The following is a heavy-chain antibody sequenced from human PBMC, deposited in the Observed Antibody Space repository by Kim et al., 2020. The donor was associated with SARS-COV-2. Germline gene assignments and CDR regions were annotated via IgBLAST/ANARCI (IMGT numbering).Heavy chain of an antibody. V-gene: IGHV3-23*01. CDR3: AKGGGVFPYFDWLLVDAFDI. CDR2: ISGSGGST. CDR1: GFTFSSYA. Sequence: GGSLRLSCAASGFTFSSYAMSWVRQAPGKGLEWVSAISGSGGSTYYADSVKGRFTISRDNSKNTLYLQMNSLGAEDTAVYYCAKGGGVFPYFDWLLVDAFDIWGQGTMVTVSS. D-gene: IGHD3-9*01. J-gene: IGHJ3*02.